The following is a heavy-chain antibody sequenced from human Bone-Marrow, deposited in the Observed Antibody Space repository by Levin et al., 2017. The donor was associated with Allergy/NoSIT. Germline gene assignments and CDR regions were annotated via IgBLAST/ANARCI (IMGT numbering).Heavy chain of an antibody. Sequence: ASETLSLTCAVSGGSMNDYYWSWVRQPPGKGLEYIGHFLYGGNAYYNPSLRGRVTMSADTSRKQVSLKLASVTAADTAIYYCAGGGYAARFEYWGQGALVTVSS. D-gene: IGHD6-25*01. CDR1: GGSMNDYY. V-gene: IGHV4-59*01. CDR2: FLYGGNA. J-gene: IGHJ4*02. CDR3: AGGGYAARFEY.